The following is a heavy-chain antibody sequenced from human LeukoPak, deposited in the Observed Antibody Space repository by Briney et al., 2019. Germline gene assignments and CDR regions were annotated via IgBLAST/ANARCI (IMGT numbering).Heavy chain of an antibody. CDR1: GGSISSHY. V-gene: IGHV4-34*01. J-gene: IGHJ4*02. Sequence: PSETLSLTCTVSGGSISSHYWSWIRQPPGKGLEWIGEINHSGSTNYNPSLKSRVTISVDTSKNQFSLKLSSVTAADTAVYYCAGVPYYWGQGTLVTVSS. CDR2: INHSGST. CDR3: AGVPYY.